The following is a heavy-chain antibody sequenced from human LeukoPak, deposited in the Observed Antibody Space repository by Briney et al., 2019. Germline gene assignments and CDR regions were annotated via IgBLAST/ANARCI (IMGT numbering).Heavy chain of an antibody. CDR1: GFTFSSYA. Sequence: GGSLRLSCAASGFTFSSYAMHWVRQAPGKGLEWVALISYDGSNKYYADSVKGRFTISRDNSKNTLYLQMNSLRAEDTAVYYCASDDYGDYFDYWGQGTLVTVSS. D-gene: IGHD4-17*01. CDR2: ISYDGSNK. J-gene: IGHJ4*02. CDR3: ASDDYGDYFDY. V-gene: IGHV3-30-3*01.